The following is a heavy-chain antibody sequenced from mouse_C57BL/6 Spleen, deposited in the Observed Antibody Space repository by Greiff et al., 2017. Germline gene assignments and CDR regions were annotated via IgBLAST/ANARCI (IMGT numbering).Heavy chain of an antibody. CDR2: INPNNGGT. V-gene: IGHV1-18*01. D-gene: IGHD2-5*01. CDR1: GYTFTDYN. CDR3: ARHRSYYSNWYFDV. J-gene: IGHJ1*03. Sequence: VQLQQSGPELVKPGASVKIPCKASGYTFTDYNMDWVKQSHGKSLEWIGDINPNNGGTIYNQKFKGKATLTVDKSSSTAYMELRSLTSEDTAVYYCARHRSYYSNWYFDVWGTGTTVTVSS.